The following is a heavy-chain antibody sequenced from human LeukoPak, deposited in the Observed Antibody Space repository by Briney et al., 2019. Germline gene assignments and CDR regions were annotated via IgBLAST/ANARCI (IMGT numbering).Heavy chain of an antibody. CDR3: ARVAVYYYYMDV. CDR2: MNPNSGNT. V-gene: IGHV1-8*03. D-gene: IGHD6-25*01. Sequence: ASVKVSCKASGYTFTSYDINWVRQATGQGLEWMGWMNPNSGNTGYAQKFQGRVTITRNTSISTAYMELSSLRSEDTAVYYCARVAVYYYYMDVWGKGTTVTVSS. CDR1: GYTFTSYD. J-gene: IGHJ6*03.